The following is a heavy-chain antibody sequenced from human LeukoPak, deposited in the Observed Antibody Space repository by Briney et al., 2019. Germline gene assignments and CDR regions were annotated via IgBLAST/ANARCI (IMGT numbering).Heavy chain of an antibody. V-gene: IGHV4-38-2*02. D-gene: IGHD6-13*01. Sequence: PSETLSLTCTVSGYSISSGYFWGWIRQPPGKGLEWIGSFYHSGITYYNPSLKSRVTISVDTSKNQFSLKLTSVTAADTAVYYCARDATIAAPLMSWGQGTLVIVSS. CDR3: ARDATIAAPLMS. J-gene: IGHJ4*02. CDR2: FYHSGIT. CDR1: GYSISSGYF.